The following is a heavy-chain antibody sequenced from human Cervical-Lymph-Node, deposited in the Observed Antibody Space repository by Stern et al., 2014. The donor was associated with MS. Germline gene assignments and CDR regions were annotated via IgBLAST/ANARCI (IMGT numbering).Heavy chain of an antibody. Sequence: QVQLHESGPGLVKPSQTLSLTCTVSGGSISRGGYYWSWIRQHPGKGLEWIGSIYYHGSTYYNPSLKSRVTISVDTSKNQFSLKLSSVTAADTAVYYCARGRGGGGPYSSGWGPGYFDYWGQGTLVTVSS. V-gene: IGHV4-31*03. CDR1: GGSISRGGYY. CDR3: ARGRGGGGPYSSGWGPGYFDY. J-gene: IGHJ4*02. CDR2: IYYHGST. D-gene: IGHD6-19*01.